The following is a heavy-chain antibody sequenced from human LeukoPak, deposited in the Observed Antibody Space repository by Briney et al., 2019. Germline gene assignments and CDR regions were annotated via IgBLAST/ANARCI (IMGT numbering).Heavy chain of an antibody. CDR2: ITSDQSNV. V-gene: IGHV3-30*18. CDR1: GFIFSDYS. J-gene: IGHJ4*02. D-gene: IGHD6-19*01. Sequence: GGSLRLSCAASGFIFSDYSMNWVRQAPGKGLEWVSAITSDQSNVWYADSVKGRFTISRDNSKNTLYLQMNSLRAEDTAVYYCAKTGRGRPYVAGFFDYWGQGTLVTVPS. CDR3: AKTGRGRPYVAGFFDY.